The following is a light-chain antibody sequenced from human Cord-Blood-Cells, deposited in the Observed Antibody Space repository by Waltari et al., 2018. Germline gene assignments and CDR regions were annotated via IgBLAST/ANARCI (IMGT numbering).Light chain of an antibody. CDR1: QGISSA. J-gene: IGKJ5*01. CDR2: DAS. CDR3: QQFNSYPLT. Sequence: AIQLTQSPPSLSASVGERVTITCRASQGISSALAWYQQKPGKAPKLLIYDASSLESGVPSRFSGSGSGTDFTLTISSLQPEDFATYYCQQFNSYPLTFGQGTRLEIK. V-gene: IGKV1-13*02.